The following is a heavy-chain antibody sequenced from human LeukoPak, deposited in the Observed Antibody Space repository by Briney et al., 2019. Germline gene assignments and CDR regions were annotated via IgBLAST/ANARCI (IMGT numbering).Heavy chain of an antibody. J-gene: IGHJ4*02. CDR3: ARAGPEPKLRLFDY. CDR1: GDTFSSYA. Sequence: SVKVSCKASGDTFSSYAISWVRQAPGQGLEWMGGIIPIFGTANYAQKFQGRVTITADESTSTAYMELSSLRSEDTAVYYCARAGPEPKLRLFDYWGQGTLVTVSS. D-gene: IGHD1-14*01. CDR2: IIPIFGTA. V-gene: IGHV1-69*13.